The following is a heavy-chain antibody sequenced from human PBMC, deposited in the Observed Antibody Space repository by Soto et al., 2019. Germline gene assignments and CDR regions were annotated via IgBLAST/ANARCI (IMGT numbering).Heavy chain of an antibody. Sequence: SVKVSCKASGGTFSSYAISWVRQAPGQGLEWMGGIIPIFGTANYAQKFQGRVTITADESTSTAYMELSSLRSEDTAVYYCASPSGYRYYYDSSGYYYKAFDIWGLGTMVTVSS. D-gene: IGHD3-22*01. V-gene: IGHV1-69*13. J-gene: IGHJ3*02. CDR3: ASPSGYRYYYDSSGYYYKAFDI. CDR2: IIPIFGTA. CDR1: GGTFSSYA.